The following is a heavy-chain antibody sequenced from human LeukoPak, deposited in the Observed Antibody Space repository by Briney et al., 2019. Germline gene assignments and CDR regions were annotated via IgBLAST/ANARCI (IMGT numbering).Heavy chain of an antibody. D-gene: IGHD3-10*01. Sequence: PGGSLRLSCAASGFTFSSYGMHWVRQAPGKGLEWVAFIRYDGSNKYYADSVKGRFTISRDNSKNTLYLQMNSLRAEDTALYYCAKLSRYGSGKDAFDIWGQGTMVTVSS. J-gene: IGHJ3*02. CDR3: AKLSRYGSGKDAFDI. CDR2: IRYDGSNK. CDR1: GFTFSSYG. V-gene: IGHV3-30*02.